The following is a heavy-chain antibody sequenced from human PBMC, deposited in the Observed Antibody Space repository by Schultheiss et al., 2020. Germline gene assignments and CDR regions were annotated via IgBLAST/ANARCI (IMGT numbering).Heavy chain of an antibody. D-gene: IGHD5-12*01. CDR3: ARDGDLRHYYYYGMDV. Sequence: SETLSLTCTVSGGSVSSGSYYWSWIRQPPGKGLEWIGYIYYSGSTNYNPSLKSRVTISVDTSKNQFSLKLSSVTAADTAVYYCARDGDLRHYYYYGMDVWGQGTTVTVSS. J-gene: IGHJ6*02. CDR1: GGSVSSGSYY. CDR2: IYYSGST. V-gene: IGHV4-61*01.